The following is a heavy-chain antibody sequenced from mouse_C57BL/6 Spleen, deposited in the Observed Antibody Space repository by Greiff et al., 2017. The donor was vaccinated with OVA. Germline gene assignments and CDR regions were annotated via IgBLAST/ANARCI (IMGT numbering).Heavy chain of an antibody. CDR1: GFTFSDYG. CDR2: ISNLAYSI. D-gene: IGHD1-1*01. V-gene: IGHV5-15*01. CDR3: ASQVAPYCSSYGLYFDV. J-gene: IGHJ1*03. Sequence: EVMLVESGGGLVQPGGSLKLSCAASGFTFSDYGMAWVRQAPRKGPEWVAFISNLAYSIYYVDNVTGRFTISRENAKNTLYIEMSSLSSEDTAMYFCASQVAPYCSSYGLYFDVWGTGTAVTVSS.